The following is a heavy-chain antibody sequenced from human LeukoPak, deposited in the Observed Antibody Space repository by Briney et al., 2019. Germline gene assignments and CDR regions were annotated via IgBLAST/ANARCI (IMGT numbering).Heavy chain of an antibody. CDR2: ISSSSSYI. CDR1: GFTFSSYA. Sequence: GGSLRLSCAASGFTFSSYAMSWVRQAPGKGLEWVSSISSSSSYIYYADSVKGRFTISRDNAKNSLYLQMNSLRAEDTAVYHCARDRINYYGSGSYLRDDYWGQGTLVTVSS. CDR3: ARDRINYYGSGSYLRDDY. J-gene: IGHJ4*02. V-gene: IGHV3-21*01. D-gene: IGHD3-10*01.